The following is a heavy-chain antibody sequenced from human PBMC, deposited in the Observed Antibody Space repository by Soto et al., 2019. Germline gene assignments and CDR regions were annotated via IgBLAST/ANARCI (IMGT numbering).Heavy chain of an antibody. CDR2: IYYSGST. CDR3: ARHRYSYGVYYFDY. D-gene: IGHD5-18*01. CDR1: GGSISNYY. V-gene: IGHV4-59*08. Sequence: SETLSLTCIVSGGSISNYYWSWIRQPPGKGLEWIGYIYYSGSTNYNPSLTSRVTISVDTSKNQFSLKLSSVTAADTAVYYCARHRYSYGVYYFDYWGQGTLVTV. J-gene: IGHJ4*02.